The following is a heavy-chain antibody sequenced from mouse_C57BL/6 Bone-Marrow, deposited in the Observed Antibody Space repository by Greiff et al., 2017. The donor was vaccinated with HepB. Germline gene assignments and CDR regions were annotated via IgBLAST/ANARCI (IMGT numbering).Heavy chain of an antibody. Sequence: DVKLQESGPGLVKPSQSLSLTCSVTGYSITSGYYWNWIRQFPGNKLEWMGYISYDGSNNYNPSLKNRISITRDTSKNQFFLKLNSVTTEDTATYYCAREDGYYGWYFDVWGTGTTVTVSS. V-gene: IGHV3-6*01. J-gene: IGHJ1*03. D-gene: IGHD2-3*01. CDR1: GYSITSGYY. CDR3: AREDGYYGWYFDV. CDR2: ISYDGSN.